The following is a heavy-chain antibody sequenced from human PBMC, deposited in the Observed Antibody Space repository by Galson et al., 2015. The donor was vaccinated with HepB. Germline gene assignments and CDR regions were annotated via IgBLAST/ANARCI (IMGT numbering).Heavy chain of an antibody. CDR2: IIPICGTA. Sequence: SVKVACKASGGTFSSYAISWVRQAPGQGLEWMGGIIPICGTANYAQKFQGRVTITADESTSTAYMELSSLRSEDTAVYYCARVAMVQGVLDYWGQGTLVTVSS. CDR1: GGTFSSYA. V-gene: IGHV1-69*13. J-gene: IGHJ4*02. D-gene: IGHD3-10*01. CDR3: ARVAMVQGVLDY.